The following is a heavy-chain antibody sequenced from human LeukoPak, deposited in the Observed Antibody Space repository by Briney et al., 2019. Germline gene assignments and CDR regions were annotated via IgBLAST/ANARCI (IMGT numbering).Heavy chain of an antibody. Sequence: ASETLSLTCTVSGGSISSSSYYWGWIRQPPGKGLEWIGSIYYSGSTYYNPSLKSRVTISVDTSKNQFYLKMRSVTAADTAMYYCARRRLFGSSWSADYWGQGILVTVSS. CDR1: GGSISSSSYY. D-gene: IGHD6-19*01. CDR2: IYYSGST. V-gene: IGHV4-39*01. J-gene: IGHJ4*02. CDR3: ARRRLFGSSWSADY.